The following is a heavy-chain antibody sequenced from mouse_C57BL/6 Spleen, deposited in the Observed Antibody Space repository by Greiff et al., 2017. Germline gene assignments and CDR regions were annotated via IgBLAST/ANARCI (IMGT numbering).Heavy chain of an antibody. CDR1: GETVTSCW. Sequence: QVQLQQPGDERGKRGEGGKGAGKGAGETVTSCWMHWVKQRPGQGLEWIGMIHPNSGSTNYNEKFKSKATLTVDKSSSTAYMQLSSLTSEDSAVYYCARSLYSNKTMDYWGQGTSGTVSS. J-gene: IGHJ4*01. V-gene: IGHV1-64*01. CDR2: IHPNSGST. CDR3: ARSLYSNKTMDY. D-gene: IGHD2-5*01.